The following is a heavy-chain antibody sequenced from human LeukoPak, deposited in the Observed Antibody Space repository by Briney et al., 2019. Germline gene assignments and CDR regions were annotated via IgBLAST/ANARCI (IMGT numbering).Heavy chain of an antibody. CDR3: AKANSGYGQYYYYYYGMDV. CDR1: GFTFSSYA. V-gene: IGHV3-23*01. Sequence: PGGSLRLSCAASGFTFSSYAMSWVRQAPGKGLEWVSAISDSGGSTYYADSVKGRFTISRDNSKNTLYLQMNSLRAEDTAVYYCAKANSGYGQYYYYYYGMDVWGQGTTVTVSS. CDR2: ISDSGGST. D-gene: IGHD5-12*01. J-gene: IGHJ6*02.